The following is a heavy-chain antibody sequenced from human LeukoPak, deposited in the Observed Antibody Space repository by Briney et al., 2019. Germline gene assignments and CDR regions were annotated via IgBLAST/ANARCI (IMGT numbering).Heavy chain of an antibody. Sequence: ASVKVSCKASGGTFSSYAISWVRQAPGQGLEWMGGIIPIFGTANYAQKFQGRVTITADESTSTAYMELSSLRSDDTAVYYCARDLGDWNYFDYWGQGTLVTVSS. D-gene: IGHD2-21*02. CDR1: GGTFSSYA. CDR3: ARDLGDWNYFDY. J-gene: IGHJ4*02. V-gene: IGHV1-69*13. CDR2: IIPIFGTA.